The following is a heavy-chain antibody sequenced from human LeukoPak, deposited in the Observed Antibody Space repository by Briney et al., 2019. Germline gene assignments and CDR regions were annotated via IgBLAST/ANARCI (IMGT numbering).Heavy chain of an antibody. CDR3: ARDLFTSSIAARLDY. J-gene: IGHJ4*02. D-gene: IGHD6-6*01. V-gene: IGHV1-46*01. CDR1: GYTFTSYY. CDR2: INPSGGST. Sequence: VASVKVSCKASGYTFTSYYMHWVRQAPGQGLEWMGIINPSGGSTSYPQKFQGRVTMTRDTSTSTVYMELSSLRSEDTAVYYCARDLFTSSIAARLDYWGREPWSPSPQ.